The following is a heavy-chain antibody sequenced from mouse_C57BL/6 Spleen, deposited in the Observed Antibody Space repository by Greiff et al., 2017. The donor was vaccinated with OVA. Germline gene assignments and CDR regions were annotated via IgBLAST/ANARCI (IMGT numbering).Heavy chain of an antibody. CDR1: GFTFSDYG. CDR2: ISSGSSTI. D-gene: IGHD1-1*01. CDR3: ARDYYGCSKGYFDV. J-gene: IGHJ1*03. Sequence: EVQLVESGGGLVKPGGSLKLSCAASGFTFSDYGMHWVRQATEKGLEWVAYISSGSSTIYYADTVKGRFTISRDNAKNTLFLQMTSLRSEDTAMYYCARDYYGCSKGYFDVWGTGTTVTVSA. V-gene: IGHV5-17*01.